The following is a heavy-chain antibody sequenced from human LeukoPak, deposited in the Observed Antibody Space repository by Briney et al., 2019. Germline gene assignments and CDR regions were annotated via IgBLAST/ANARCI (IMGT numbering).Heavy chain of an antibody. J-gene: IGHJ4*02. D-gene: IGHD6-13*01. V-gene: IGHV4-39*07. CDR2: ISNSGST. CDR3: ARGVRSGIAAAGTIDYYFDY. Sequence: PSETLSLTCTVSGGSISESSYYWGWIRQSPGKGLEWIGSISNSGSTYYNPSLKSRVTISVDTSKNQFSLKLSSVTAADTAVYYCARGVRSGIAAAGTIDYYFDYWGQGTLVTVSS. CDR1: GGSISESSYY.